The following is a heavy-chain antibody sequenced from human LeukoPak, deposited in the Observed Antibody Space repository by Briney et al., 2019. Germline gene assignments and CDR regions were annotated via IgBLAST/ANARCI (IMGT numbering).Heavy chain of an antibody. J-gene: IGHJ4*02. CDR3: ARDRDRKATFDY. CDR2: IYYSGST. V-gene: IGHV4-61*08. CDR1: GGSISSGDYY. D-gene: IGHD1-14*01. Sequence: PSETLSLTCTVSGGSISSGDYYWRWIRQPPGKGLEWIGYIYYSGSTNYNPSLKSRVTISVDTSKNQFSLKLSSVTAADTAVYYCARDRDRKATFDYWGQGTLVTVSS.